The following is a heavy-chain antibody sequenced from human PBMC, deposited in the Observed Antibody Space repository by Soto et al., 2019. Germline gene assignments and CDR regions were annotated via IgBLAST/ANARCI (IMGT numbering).Heavy chain of an antibody. J-gene: IGHJ4*02. D-gene: IGHD5-18*01. CDR3: ASQGRGYSYGIFDY. CDR2: IYYSGST. V-gene: IGHV4-59*08. CDR1: GGSISSYY. Sequence: SETLSLTCTVSGGSISSYYWSWIRQPPGKGLEWIGYIYYSGSTYYNPSLKSRVTISVDTSKNQFSLKLSSVTAADTAVYYCASQGRGYSYGIFDYWGQGTLVTVSS.